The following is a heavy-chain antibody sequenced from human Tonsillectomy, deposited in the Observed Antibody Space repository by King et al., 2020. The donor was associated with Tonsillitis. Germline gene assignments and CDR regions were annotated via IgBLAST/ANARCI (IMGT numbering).Heavy chain of an antibody. D-gene: IGHD4-11*01. CDR2: ISGNGGST. CDR1: GFTFSSYA. V-gene: IGHV3-23*04. CDR3: AKVGASVTTFDY. J-gene: IGHJ4*02. Sequence: VQLVESGGDLVQPGGSLRLSCAASGFTFSSYAMSWVRQAPGKGLEWVSFISGNGGSTYYADSVKGRFTISRDNSKNTMFLQMNSLRGEDTAVYYCAKVGASVTTFDYWGQGTLVTVSS.